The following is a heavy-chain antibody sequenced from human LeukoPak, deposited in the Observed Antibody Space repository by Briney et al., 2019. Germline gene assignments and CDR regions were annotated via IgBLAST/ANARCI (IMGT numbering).Heavy chain of an antibody. V-gene: IGHV3-74*01. CDR2: NNIDVSNT. J-gene: IGHJ4*02. Sequence: GGSLSLSCAPSGYTFSNYWMHCARHAPGKGLVWLSCNNIDVSNTSYADSGKGRFTISRNNAKNTLYVQMNSLRDEDTAVYYCVRQYRGAAPADDWGQGTLVTVSS. CDR3: VRQYRGAAPADD. CDR1: GYTFSNYW. D-gene: IGHD6-13*01.